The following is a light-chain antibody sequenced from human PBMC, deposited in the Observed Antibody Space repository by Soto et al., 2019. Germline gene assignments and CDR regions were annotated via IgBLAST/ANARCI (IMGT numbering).Light chain of an antibody. Sequence: DTQITQSPSSLSASVGDRVTITCQASQDIGKYLNWYQQKPGKAPELLIYDASLLEAGVPSRFSGSGSGTDFTFTISSLQPEDLATYYCQQYDNLPLTFGPGTKVDIK. CDR2: DAS. CDR1: QDIGKY. J-gene: IGKJ3*01. CDR3: QQYDNLPLT. V-gene: IGKV1-33*01.